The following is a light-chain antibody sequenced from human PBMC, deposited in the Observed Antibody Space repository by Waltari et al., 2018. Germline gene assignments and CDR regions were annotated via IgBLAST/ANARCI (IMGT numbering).Light chain of an antibody. CDR3: QQYDISPLT. J-gene: IGKJ4*01. Sequence: EIVLTQSPGTLSLSPGERATLSCRASQTVSTTYLAWYQQKPGQAPTLVIHGASSRATGIPDRFSGSGSGTDFSLTISSLEPEDFAVYYCQQYDISPLTFGGGTKVEIK. CDR1: QTVSTTY. V-gene: IGKV3-20*01. CDR2: GAS.